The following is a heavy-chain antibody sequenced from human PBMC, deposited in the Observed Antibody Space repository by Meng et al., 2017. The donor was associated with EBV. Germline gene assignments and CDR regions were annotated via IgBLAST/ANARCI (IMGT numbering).Heavy chain of an antibody. D-gene: IGHD6-19*01. Sequence: VRLVLAGAEVKQPGASEKVSCKASGYPFTGYYMHWVRQAPGQGLEWMGRINPNSGGTNYAQKFQGRVTMTRDTSISTAYMELSRLRSDDTAVYYCARVGIAVAGTGDYWGQGTLVTVSS. CDR1: GYPFTGYY. CDR3: ARVGIAVAGTGDY. CDR2: INPNSGGT. V-gene: IGHV1-2*06. J-gene: IGHJ4*02.